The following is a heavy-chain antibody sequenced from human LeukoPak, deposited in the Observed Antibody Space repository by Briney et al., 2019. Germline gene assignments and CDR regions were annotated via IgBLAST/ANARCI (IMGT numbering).Heavy chain of an antibody. CDR1: GYTFTGYY. J-gene: IGHJ4*02. CDR2: INPNSGGT. D-gene: IGHD4-17*01. Sequence: ASVKVSCKASGYTFTGYYMHWVRQAPGQGLEWMGWINPNSGGTNYAQKFQGRVTMTGDTSISTAYMELSRLRSDDTAVYYCARDLMTTVPTAVDYWGQGTLVTVSS. V-gene: IGHV1-2*02. CDR3: ARDLMTTVPTAVDY.